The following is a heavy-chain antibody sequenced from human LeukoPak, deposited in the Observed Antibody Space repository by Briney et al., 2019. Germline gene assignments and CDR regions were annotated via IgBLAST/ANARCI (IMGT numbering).Heavy chain of an antibody. CDR1: GYTFTAKY. CDR2: ANPNSGGR. Sequence: ASVKVSCKASGYTFTAKYLHWVRQAPGQGLEWMGWANPNSGGRTYAQKFQGRVAMTSDTSINTAYMELETLTSDDTAVYYCAPNSGYSSGWFIGWGQGTLVIVSS. V-gene: IGHV1-2*02. CDR3: APNSGYSSGWFIG. J-gene: IGHJ4*02. D-gene: IGHD6-19*01.